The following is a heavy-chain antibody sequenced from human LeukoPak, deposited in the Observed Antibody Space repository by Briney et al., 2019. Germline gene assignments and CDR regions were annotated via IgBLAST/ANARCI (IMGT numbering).Heavy chain of an antibody. CDR1: GGTFSSYA. V-gene: IGHV1-69*06. Sequence: SVKVSCKASGGTFSSYAISWVRQAPGQGLEWMGGIIPIFGTANYAQKFQGRVTITADKSTSTAYMELSSLRSEDTAVYYCERVGDPIVVVPAASTLSYYYYYGMDVWGKGTTVTVSS. D-gene: IGHD2-2*01. J-gene: IGHJ6*04. CDR3: ERVGDPIVVVPAASTLSYYYYYGMDV. CDR2: IIPIFGTA.